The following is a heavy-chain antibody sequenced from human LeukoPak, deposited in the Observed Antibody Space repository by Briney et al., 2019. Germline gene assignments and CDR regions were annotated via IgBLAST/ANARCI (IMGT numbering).Heavy chain of an antibody. CDR3: ARRMNSSGWYDAFDI. V-gene: IGHV3-23*01. CDR2: ISGSGGST. D-gene: IGHD6-19*01. Sequence: QAGGSLRLSCAASGFTFSSYAMSWVRQAPGKGLEWVSAISGSGGSTYYADSVKGRFTISRDNSKNTLYLQMNSLRAEDTAVYYCARRMNSSGWYDAFDIWGQGTMVTVSS. J-gene: IGHJ3*02. CDR1: GFTFSSYA.